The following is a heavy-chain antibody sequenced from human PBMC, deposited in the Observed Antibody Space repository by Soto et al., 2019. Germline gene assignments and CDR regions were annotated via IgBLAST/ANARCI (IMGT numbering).Heavy chain of an antibody. Sequence: QMQLQESGPGLVKPSETLSLTCTVSGISITSSYWNWIRQSPGKGLEWIGQISDNGAINYNPPLESRVTISTDTSTNQVSLTLTAVDSADTGVYFCTRGRHWFDPWGQGTLVTVPS. CDR2: ISDNGAI. J-gene: IGHJ5*02. CDR3: TRGRHWFDP. CDR1: GISITSSY. V-gene: IGHV4-59*01.